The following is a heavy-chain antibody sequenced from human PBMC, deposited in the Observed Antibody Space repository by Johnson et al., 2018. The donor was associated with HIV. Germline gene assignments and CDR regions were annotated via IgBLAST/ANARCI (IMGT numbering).Heavy chain of an antibody. CDR2: TSNDGSNK. Sequence: QMLLVESGGGVVRPGGSLRLSCAASGFTFDDYGMSWVRQVPGKGLEWVAVTSNDGSNKYYADSVKGRFTIYRDNFKNTLYLQMNGLRPEDTAVYYCAKEDPWRRAFDIWGQGTVVTVSS. V-gene: IGHV3-30*18. CDR3: AKEDPWRRAFDI. J-gene: IGHJ3*02. CDR1: GFTFDDYG. D-gene: IGHD1-1*01.